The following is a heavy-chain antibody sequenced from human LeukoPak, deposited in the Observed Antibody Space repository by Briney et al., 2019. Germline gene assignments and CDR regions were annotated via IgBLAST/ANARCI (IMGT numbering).Heavy chain of an antibody. D-gene: IGHD6-13*01. CDR3: ARDRQQLVGWNWFDP. CDR1: GYTFTSYG. Sequence: ASVKVSCKASGYTFTSYGISWVRQAPGQGLEWMGWISAYNGNTNYAQKLQGRVTMTTDTSTSTAYMELRSLRSDDTAVYYCARDRQQLVGWNWFDPWGQGTLVTVSS. J-gene: IGHJ5*02. V-gene: IGHV1-18*01. CDR2: ISAYNGNT.